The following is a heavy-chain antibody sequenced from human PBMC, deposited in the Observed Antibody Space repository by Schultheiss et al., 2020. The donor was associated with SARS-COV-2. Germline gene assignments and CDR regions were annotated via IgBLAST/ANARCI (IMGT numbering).Heavy chain of an antibody. CDR2: IYYSGST. CDR1: GGSISSGGYY. J-gene: IGHJ5*02. CDR3: ARGLYPYSYGFP. V-gene: IGHV4-31*03. D-gene: IGHD5-18*01. Sequence: SETLSLTCTVSGGSISSGGYYWSWIRQHPGKGLEWIGYIYYSGSTYYNPSLKSRVTISVDTSKNQFSLKLNSVNAADTAVYYCARGLYPYSYGFPWGQGTLVTVSS.